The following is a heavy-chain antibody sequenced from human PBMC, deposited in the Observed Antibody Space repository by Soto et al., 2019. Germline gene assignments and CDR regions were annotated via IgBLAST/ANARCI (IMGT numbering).Heavy chain of an antibody. D-gene: IGHD6-19*01. V-gene: IGHV4-39*01. CDR3: ARQSGYSSGWYGVYFDY. J-gene: IGHJ4*02. CDR2: IYYSGST. CDR1: GGSISSSSYY. Sequence: QLQLQESGPGLVKPSETLSLTCTVSGGSISSSSYYWGWIRQPPGKGLEWIGSIYYSGSTYYNPSLKSRVTISVETSKNQFSVKLGSVTSADTAVYYCARQSGYSSGWYGVYFDYWGQGTLVTVSS.